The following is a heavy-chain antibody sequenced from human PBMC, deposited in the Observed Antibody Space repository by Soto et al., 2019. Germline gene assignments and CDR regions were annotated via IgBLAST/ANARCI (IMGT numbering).Heavy chain of an antibody. V-gene: IGHV3-30*18. CDR2: ISYGGSSE. CDR1: GFIFSNYG. J-gene: IGHJ4*02. D-gene: IGHD2-15*01. Sequence: QVQLVESGGGVVQPGRSLRLSCEASGFIFSNYGMHWVRQAPGKGLELVALISYGGSSEWYVDSVRGRFTISRHNSKNTLYLEMDSLRPEDTAVYYCAKDGNSTWSVDYWGQGTQVTVSP. CDR3: AKDGNSTWSVDY.